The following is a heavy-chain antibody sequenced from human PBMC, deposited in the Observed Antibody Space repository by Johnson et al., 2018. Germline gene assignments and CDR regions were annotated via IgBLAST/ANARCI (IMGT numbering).Heavy chain of an antibody. J-gene: IGHJ3*01. CDR2: VSYDGSNK. Sequence: QVQLVESGGGVVQPGRSLRLSCAASGFPFKNYGMHWVRQPPGKGLEWVAIVSYDGSNKYYADSMKGRFTISRDNSKNTLYLQMKSLRGEDTAVYYCARDSDYGDYWAGAFDVWGQGTMVTVSS. V-gene: IGHV3-30*03. D-gene: IGHD4-17*01. CDR3: ARDSDYGDYWAGAFDV. CDR1: GFPFKNYG.